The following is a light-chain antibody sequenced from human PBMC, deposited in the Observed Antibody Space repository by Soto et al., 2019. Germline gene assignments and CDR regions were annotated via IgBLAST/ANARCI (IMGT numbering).Light chain of an antibody. Sequence: QSVLTQPPSVSGAPGQRVTISCTGNSSTLGAGYDVHWYQQLPGAVPKLVIFGNRNRPYGVPERFSGSKSGTSASLAITGLQAEDEADYYCQAYDYSLTASVFGGGTKLTVL. V-gene: IGLV1-40*01. CDR2: GNR. CDR3: QAYDYSLTASV. CDR1: SSTLGAGYD. J-gene: IGLJ3*02.